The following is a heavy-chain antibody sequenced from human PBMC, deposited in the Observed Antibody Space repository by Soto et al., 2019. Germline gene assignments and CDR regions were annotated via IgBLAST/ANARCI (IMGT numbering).Heavy chain of an antibody. D-gene: IGHD3-10*01. CDR2: IYSGGST. CDR1: GFSVSSNY. J-gene: IGHJ4*02. CDR3: ARVPGAT. Sequence: EVQLVESGGGLIQPGGSLRLSCAASGFSVSSNYMTWVRQAPGKGLEWVSFIYSGGSTYYAEPVKGRFTISRDNSKNTLYLQMNILRAEDTAVYYCARVPGATWGQGTLVTVSS. V-gene: IGHV3-53*01.